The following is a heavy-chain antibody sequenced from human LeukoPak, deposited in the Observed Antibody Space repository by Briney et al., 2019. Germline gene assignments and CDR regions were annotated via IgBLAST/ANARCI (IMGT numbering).Heavy chain of an antibody. CDR2: ISSSSSYI. V-gene: IGHV3-21*01. CDR1: GFTFSSYS. CDR3: ARGSSYGFDY. J-gene: IGHJ4*02. Sequence: GGSLRLSCAASGFTFSSYSMNWVRQAPGKGLEWVSSISSSSSYIYYADSVKGRFTISRDNAKNSLYLRMNSLRAKDTAVYYCARGSSYGFDYWGQGTLVTVSS. D-gene: IGHD5-18*01.